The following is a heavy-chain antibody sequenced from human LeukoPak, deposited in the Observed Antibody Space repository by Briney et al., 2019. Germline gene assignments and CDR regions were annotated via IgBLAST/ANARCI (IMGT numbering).Heavy chain of an antibody. J-gene: IGHJ5*02. D-gene: IGHD2-2*01. CDR3: ARGVDCSSTSCYYNWFDP. CDR2: IYPGDSDT. Sequence: GESLKISCKGSGYSFTSYWIGWVRQMPGKGLEWMGIIYPGDSDTRYSPSFQGQVTIPADKSISTAYLQWSSLKASDTAMYYCARGVDCSSTSCYYNWFDPWGQGTLVTVSS. CDR1: GYSFTSYW. V-gene: IGHV5-51*01.